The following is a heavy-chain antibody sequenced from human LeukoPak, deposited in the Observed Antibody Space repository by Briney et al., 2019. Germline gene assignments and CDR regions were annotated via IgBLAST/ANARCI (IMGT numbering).Heavy chain of an antibody. V-gene: IGHV1-69*13. D-gene: IGHD1-26*01. Sequence: SVRVSCKTSGGTFTSYAITWVRQAPGQGLEWMGKIIPISGTTNYAQKFQGRVTFTADESTSTAYMELSSLRPEDTALYYCARKLRLGGNWLDPWGQGTLVTVSS. CDR2: IIPISGTT. CDR3: ARKLRLGGNWLDP. J-gene: IGHJ5*02. CDR1: GGTFTSYA.